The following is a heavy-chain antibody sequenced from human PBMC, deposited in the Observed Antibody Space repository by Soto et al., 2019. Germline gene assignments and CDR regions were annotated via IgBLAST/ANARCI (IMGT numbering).Heavy chain of an antibody. D-gene: IGHD6-6*01. Sequence: NPGGSLRLSCVASGISLSDNYMAWIRQAPGKGLEWLSYISNSDYTTYYTDSVKGRFTISRDNAKNSLYLQLNGLRVEDTAVYYCAAGAARPVVRKYFDYWGQGTLVTVSS. J-gene: IGHJ4*02. CDR2: ISNSDYTT. V-gene: IGHV3-11*01. CDR1: GISLSDNY. CDR3: AAGAARPVVRKYFDY.